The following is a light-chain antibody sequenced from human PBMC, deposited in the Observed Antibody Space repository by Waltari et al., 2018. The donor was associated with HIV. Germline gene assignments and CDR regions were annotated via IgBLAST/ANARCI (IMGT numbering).Light chain of an antibody. CDR3: TAFTSSSAWL. Sequence: QSALPQPTSLSGSLGQSINFSCPGPHIDLGGSYYVSWYQQHPGKAPKVMSFDVPNRPSGVSDRFSGSKSGNTASLTISGLQAEDEADYYCTAFTSSSAWLFGGGTKLTVL. J-gene: IGLJ3*02. CDR2: DVP. V-gene: IGLV2-14*03. CDR1: HIDLGGSYY.